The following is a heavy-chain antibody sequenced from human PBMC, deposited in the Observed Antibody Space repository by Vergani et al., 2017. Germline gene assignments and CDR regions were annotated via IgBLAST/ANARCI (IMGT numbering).Heavy chain of an antibody. J-gene: IGHJ3*02. D-gene: IGHD5-24*01. Sequence: VQLLESGGGLVQPGGSLRLSCAASGFSFSDHYMTWIRRAPGKGLEWVSYISNSGNTIEYADSVKGRFSISRDNAKSSLFLQMDSLRAEDTAVYYCARDHRDYNNYPGTFDIWGQGSMVTVSS. CDR1: GFSFSDHY. CDR3: ARDHRDYNNYPGTFDI. V-gene: IGHV3-11*01. CDR2: ISNSGNTI.